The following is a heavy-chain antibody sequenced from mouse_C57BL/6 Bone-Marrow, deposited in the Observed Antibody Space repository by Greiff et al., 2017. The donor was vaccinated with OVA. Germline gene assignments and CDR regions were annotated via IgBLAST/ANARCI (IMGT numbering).Heavy chain of an antibody. CDR1: GFTFSDYY. D-gene: IGHD1-1*01. J-gene: IGHJ1*03. V-gene: IGHV5-12*01. Sequence: EVKVEESGGGLVQPGGSLKLSCAASGFTFSDYYMYWVRQTPEKRLEWVAYISNGGGSTYYPDTVKGRFTISRDNAKNTLYLQMSRLKSEDTAMYYCARQIYYGSSYWYFDVWGTGTTVTVSS. CDR2: ISNGGGST. CDR3: ARQIYYGSSYWYFDV.